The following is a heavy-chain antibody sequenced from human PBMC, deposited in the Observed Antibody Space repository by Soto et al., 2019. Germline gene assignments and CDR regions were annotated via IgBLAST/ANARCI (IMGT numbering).Heavy chain of an antibody. CDR3: ARVGSSGWSPDY. J-gene: IGHJ4*02. CDR2: IFYSGST. CDR1: GGSISGHY. Sequence: LTCTVSGGSISGHYWIWIRQPPGEGMEWIGYIFYSGSTTYNPSLKSRVTISVDTSKNQFSLRLSSVTAADTAVYYCARVGSSGWSPDYWGQGTLVTVSS. D-gene: IGHD6-19*01. V-gene: IGHV4-59*11.